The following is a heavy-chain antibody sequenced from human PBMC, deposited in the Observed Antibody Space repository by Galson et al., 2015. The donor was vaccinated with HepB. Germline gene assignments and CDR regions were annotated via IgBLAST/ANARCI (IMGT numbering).Heavy chain of an antibody. CDR3: AKTSGDMSIFDY. V-gene: IGHV3-23*01. Sequence: SLRLSCAASGFTFSSYAMSWVRQAPGKGLEWVSAISGSGGSTYYADSVKGRFTISRDNSKNTLYLQMNSLRAEDTAVYYCAKTSGDMSIFDYWGQGTLVTVSS. D-gene: IGHD1-14*01. CDR2: ISGSGGST. J-gene: IGHJ4*02. CDR1: GFTFSSYA.